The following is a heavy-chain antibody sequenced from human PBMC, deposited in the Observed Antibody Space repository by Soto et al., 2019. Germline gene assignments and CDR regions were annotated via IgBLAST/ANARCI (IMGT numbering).Heavy chain of an antibody. CDR1: GFTFSSYS. D-gene: IGHD1-26*01. V-gene: IGHV3-21*01. Sequence: EVQLVESGGGLVKPGGSLRLSCAASGFTFSSYSMNWVRQAPGKGLEWVSSISSSSSYIYYADSVKGRFTISRDNAKNSRYLQMNSMRAEDTAVYYCARDKGGSYPGYWGQGTLVTVSS. CDR2: ISSSSSYI. J-gene: IGHJ4*02. CDR3: ARDKGGSYPGY.